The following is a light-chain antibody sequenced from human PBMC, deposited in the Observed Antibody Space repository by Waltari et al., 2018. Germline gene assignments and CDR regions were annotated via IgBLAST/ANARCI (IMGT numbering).Light chain of an antibody. J-gene: IGLJ3*02. V-gene: IGLV2-23*01. CDR3: CSYAGRNIWV. Sequence: QSALTQPASVPGSPGQSITISCTATSTDFVFDNLLSWYQQHPVKAPELVVSEGISRPSGVSNRFSGSKSGNTASLTISGLQAEDEADYYCCSYAGRNIWVFGGGTKLTVL. CDR1: STDFVFDNL. CDR2: EGI.